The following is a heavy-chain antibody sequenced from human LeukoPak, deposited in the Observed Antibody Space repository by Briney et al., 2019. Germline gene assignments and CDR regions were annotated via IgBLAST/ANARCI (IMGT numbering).Heavy chain of an antibody. CDR2: IIPIFGTA. CDR1: GYTFTSYA. CDR3: ARDSYSSSWRNFQH. V-gene: IGHV1-69*05. Sequence: SVKVSCKASGYTFTSYAISWVRQAPGQGLEWMGGIIPIFGTANYAQKFQGRVTITTDESTSTAYMELSSLRSEDTAVYYCARDSYSSSWRNFQHWGQGTLVTVSS. J-gene: IGHJ1*01. D-gene: IGHD6-13*01.